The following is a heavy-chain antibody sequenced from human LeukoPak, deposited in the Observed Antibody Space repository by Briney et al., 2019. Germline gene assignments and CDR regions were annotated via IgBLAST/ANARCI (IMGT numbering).Heavy chain of an antibody. CDR3: ARGGSGSPH. CDR1: GFTFSGFG. J-gene: IGHJ4*02. D-gene: IGHD3-10*01. CDR2: ISSSSSYI. V-gene: IGHV3-21*01. Sequence: GGSLRLSCVASGFTFSGFGMHWVRQAPGKGLEWVSSISSSSSYIYYADSVKGRFTISRDNAKNSLYLQMNSLRAEDTAVYYCARGGSGSPHWGQGTLVTVSS.